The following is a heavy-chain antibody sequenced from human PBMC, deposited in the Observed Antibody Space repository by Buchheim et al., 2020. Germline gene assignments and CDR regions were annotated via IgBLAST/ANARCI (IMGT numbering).Heavy chain of an antibody. CDR3: AGDYCSSTSCCYYYGMDV. CDR1: GFTFSSYS. V-gene: IGHV3-48*04. D-gene: IGHD2-2*01. Sequence: EVQLVESGGGLVQPGGSLRLSCAASGFTFSSYSMNWVRQAPGKGLEWVSYISSSSSTIYYADSVKGRFTISRDNSKNSLYLQLNSLRAEDTAVYYCAGDYCSSTSCCYYYGMDVWGQGT. J-gene: IGHJ6*02. CDR2: ISSSSSTI.